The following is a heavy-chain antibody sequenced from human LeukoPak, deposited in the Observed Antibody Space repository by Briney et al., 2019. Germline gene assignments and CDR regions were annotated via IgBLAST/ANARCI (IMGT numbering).Heavy chain of an antibody. CDR1: GGSISSGGYY. D-gene: IGHD5-18*01. CDR2: IYYSGST. Sequence: PSETLSLTCTVSGGSISSGGYYWSWIRQHPGKGLEWIGYIYYSGSTYYNPSLKSRVTISVDMSKNQFSLKLSSVTAADTAVYYCASSIQLWSGFDHWGQGTLVTVSS. V-gene: IGHV4-31*03. J-gene: IGHJ4*02. CDR3: ASSIQLWSGFDH.